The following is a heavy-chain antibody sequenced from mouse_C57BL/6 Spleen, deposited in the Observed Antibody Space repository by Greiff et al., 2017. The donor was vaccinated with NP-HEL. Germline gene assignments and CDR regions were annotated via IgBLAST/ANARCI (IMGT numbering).Heavy chain of an antibody. J-gene: IGHJ3*01. D-gene: IGHD2-12*01. Sequence: QVQLKQSGAELVMPGASVKLSCKASGYTFTSYWMHWVKRRPGQGLEWIGEIDPSDSDTNYNQKFKGKSTLTVDKSSSTAYVQLSSLTSEDSAVYYCARFDQPYTWFAYWGQGTLVTVSA. CDR3: ARFDQPYTWFAY. CDR1: GYTFTSYW. CDR2: IDPSDSDT. V-gene: IGHV1-69*01.